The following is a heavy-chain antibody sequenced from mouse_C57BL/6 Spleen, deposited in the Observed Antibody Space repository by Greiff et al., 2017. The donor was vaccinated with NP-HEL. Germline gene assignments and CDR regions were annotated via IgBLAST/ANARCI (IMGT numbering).Heavy chain of an antibody. CDR1: GYSITSGYY. Sequence: DVKLQESGPGLVKPSQSLSLTCSVTGYSITSGYYWNWIRQFPGNKLEWMGYISYDGSNNYNPSLKNRISITRDTSKNQFFLKLNSVTTEDTATYYCASLRYAMDYWGQGTSVTVS. CDR3: ASLRYAMDY. V-gene: IGHV3-6*01. J-gene: IGHJ4*01. CDR2: ISYDGSN.